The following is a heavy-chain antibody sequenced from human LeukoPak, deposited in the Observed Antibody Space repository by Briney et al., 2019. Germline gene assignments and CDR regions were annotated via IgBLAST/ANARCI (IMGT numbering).Heavy chain of an antibody. Sequence: PSETLSLTCTVSGGSISNGAYYWTWIRQLPGKGLEWIGYIYYTGSTYYNPSLKSRVTISVDTSKNQFSLSFISLTAADTAVYSCARETYSSSFFDPWGQGTLVTVSS. J-gene: IGHJ5*02. D-gene: IGHD6-13*01. CDR1: GGSISNGAYY. CDR3: ARETYSSSFFDP. V-gene: IGHV4-31*03. CDR2: IYYTGST.